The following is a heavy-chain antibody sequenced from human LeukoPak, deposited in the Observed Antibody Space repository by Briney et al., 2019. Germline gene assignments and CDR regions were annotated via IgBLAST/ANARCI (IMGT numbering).Heavy chain of an antibody. CDR2: ISNSGSTI. D-gene: IGHD4-23*01. Sequence: AGGSLRLSCAASGFIFSSYEMSWVRHVPGKGLEWISYISNSGSTIYYADSVKGRFTISRDNARNSLYLQMNSLRAEDTALYYCTKDLRYYYADNHSEMDEHDYWGQGTLVTVSS. CDR1: GFIFSSYE. V-gene: IGHV3-48*03. CDR3: TKDLRYYYADNHSEMDEHDY. J-gene: IGHJ4*02.